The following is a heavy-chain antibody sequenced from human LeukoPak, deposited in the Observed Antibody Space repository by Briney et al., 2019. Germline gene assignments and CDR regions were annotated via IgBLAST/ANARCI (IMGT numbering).Heavy chain of an antibody. CDR3: ARDSGSYWNAFDI. V-gene: IGHV4-59*12. D-gene: IGHD1-26*01. CDR2: IYYSGST. CDR1: GGSISSYY. Sequence: SETLSLTCTVSGGSISSYYWSWIRQPPGKGLEWIGYIYYSGSTNYNPSLKSRVTISVDTSKNQFSLKLSSVTAADTAVYYCARDSGSYWNAFDIWGQGTMVTVSS. J-gene: IGHJ3*02.